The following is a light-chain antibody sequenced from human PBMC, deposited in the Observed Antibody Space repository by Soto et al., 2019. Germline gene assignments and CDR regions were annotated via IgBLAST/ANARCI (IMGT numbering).Light chain of an antibody. CDR2: DAS. CDR1: QSVGGN. CDR3: QQYNNWPLYT. V-gene: IGKV3-15*01. J-gene: IGKJ2*01. Sequence: EIVMTQSPATRSVSPGERATLSCRASQSVGGNLAWYQQRPGRAPRLLIYDASTRATDIPARFSGSGSGTEFTPTISSLQSEDFSLYYCQQYNNWPLYTFGPGTKLEIK.